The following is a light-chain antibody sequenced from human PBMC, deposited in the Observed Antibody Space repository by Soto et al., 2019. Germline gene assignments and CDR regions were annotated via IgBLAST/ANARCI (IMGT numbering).Light chain of an antibody. CDR3: QHYNSYSEA. CDR1: ESIRTW. CDR2: AAS. Sequence: DIQMTQSPSTLSASIGDIVTMTCLASESIRTWLAWYQHKPGKAPKLLIYAASSLQSGVPSRFSGSGSGTEFTLTISSLQPDDFATYYCQHYNSYSEAFGQGTKVDI. V-gene: IGKV1-5*01. J-gene: IGKJ1*01.